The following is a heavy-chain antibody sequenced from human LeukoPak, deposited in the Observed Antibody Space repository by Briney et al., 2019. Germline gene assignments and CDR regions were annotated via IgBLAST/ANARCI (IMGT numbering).Heavy chain of an antibody. V-gene: IGHV4-30-2*01. CDR3: ARSRWYYFDY. D-gene: IGHD3-16*01. CDR1: GGSISSGGYS. Sequence: PSQTLSLTCAVSGGSISSGGYSWSWSRQPPGKGLEWIGYIYHSGSTYYNPSLKSRVTISVDRSKNQFSLKLSSVTAADTAVYYCARSRWYYFDYWGQGTLVTVSS. CDR2: IYHSGST. J-gene: IGHJ4*02.